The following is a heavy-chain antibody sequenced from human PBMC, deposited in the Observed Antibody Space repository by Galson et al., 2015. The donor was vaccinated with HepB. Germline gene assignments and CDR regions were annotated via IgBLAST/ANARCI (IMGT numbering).Heavy chain of an antibody. CDR1: GFTFSSYA. V-gene: IGHV3-23*01. J-gene: IGHJ4*02. CDR2: ISGSGGST. D-gene: IGHD6-19*01. Sequence: SLRLSCAASGFTFSSYAMSWVRQAPGKGLEWVSAISGSGGSTYYADSVKGRFTISRDNSKNTLYLQMNSLRAEDTAVYYCAKPLNPSSGWYSDCLDYWGQGTLVTVSS. CDR3: AKPLNPSSGWYSDCLDY.